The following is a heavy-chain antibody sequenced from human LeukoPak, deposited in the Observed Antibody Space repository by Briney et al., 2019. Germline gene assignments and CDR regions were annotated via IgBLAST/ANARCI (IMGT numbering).Heavy chain of an antibody. CDR3: ARERQLERLTFGKEGSAFDY. D-gene: IGHD1-1*01. CDR1: GFIFNNYG. V-gene: IGHV3-30*02. J-gene: IGHJ4*02. CDR2: IRYEGSDI. Sequence: GGSLRLSCAASGFIFNNYGMHWVRQSPGKGLEWVAFIRYEGSDIHYAASVKGRFTISRDNAKNSLYLQMNRLRAEDTAVYYCARERQLERLTFGKEGSAFDYWGQGTLVTVSS.